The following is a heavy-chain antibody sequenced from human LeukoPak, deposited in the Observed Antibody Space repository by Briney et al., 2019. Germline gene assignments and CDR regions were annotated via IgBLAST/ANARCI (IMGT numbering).Heavy chain of an antibody. CDR3: VREGQYQLFDY. CDR2: ISSSGSTI. V-gene: IGHV3-48*03. Sequence: PGGSLRLSCAASGFTFSSYEMNWVRQAPGKGLEWVSYISSSGSTIYYADSVKGRFTISRDNAKNSLYLQMNSLRAEDTAVYYCVREGQYQLFDYWGQGTLVTVSS. J-gene: IGHJ4*02. D-gene: IGHD2-2*01. CDR1: GFTFSSYE.